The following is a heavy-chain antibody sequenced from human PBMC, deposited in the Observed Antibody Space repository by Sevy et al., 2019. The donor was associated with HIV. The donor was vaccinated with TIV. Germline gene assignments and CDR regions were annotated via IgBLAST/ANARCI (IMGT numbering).Heavy chain of an antibody. CDR3: SRPRANYVDHYFFYAMDV. CDR1: GFAFTNYYA. D-gene: IGHD4-17*01. J-gene: IGHJ6*02. V-gene: IGHV3-30-3*01. CDR2: ISYVGSDK. Sequence: GGSLRLSCTASGFAFTNYYAMHWVRQAPGKGLEWVALISYVGSDKFYPDSVKGRFTITRDNFMNTLYLQMNDLTTEDTAVYYCSRPRANYVDHYFFYAMDVGGQGTTVTVSS.